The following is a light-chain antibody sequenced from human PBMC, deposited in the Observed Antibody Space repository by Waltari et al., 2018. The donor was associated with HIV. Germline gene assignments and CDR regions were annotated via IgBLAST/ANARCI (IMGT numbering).Light chain of an antibody. CDR1: SSDVGGYKY. V-gene: IGLV2-14*01. CDR2: EVS. J-gene: IGLJ1*01. Sequence: QSALTQPASVPGSPGQTITIYGTGSSSDVGGYKYVSWYQHHPGKAPRLIIYEVSVRPSGISTRFSVSKSGNTASLTISGLQSDDEADYYCSSFSSTTTRKFFGTGTKVTVL. CDR3: SSFSSTTTRKF.